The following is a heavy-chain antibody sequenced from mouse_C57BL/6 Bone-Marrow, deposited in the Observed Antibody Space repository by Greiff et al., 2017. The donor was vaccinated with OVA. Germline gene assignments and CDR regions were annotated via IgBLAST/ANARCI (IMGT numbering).Heavy chain of an antibody. V-gene: IGHV1-81*01. CDR2: IYPRSGNT. Sequence: VQGVESGAELARPGASVKLSCKASGYTFTSYGISWVKQRTGQGLEWIGEIYPRSGNTYYNEKFKGKATLTAYKSSSTAYMELRSLTSEDSAVYFCARWGRFAYWGQGTLVTVSA. CDR3: ARWGRFAY. CDR1: GYTFTSYG. J-gene: IGHJ3*01.